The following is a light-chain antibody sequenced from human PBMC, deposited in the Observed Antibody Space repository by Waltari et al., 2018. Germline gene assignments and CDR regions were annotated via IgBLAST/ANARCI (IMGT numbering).Light chain of an antibody. CDR3: QHYVRSPPAYS. J-gene: IGKJ2*01. CDR2: GAS. Sequence: IVLTQSPGTLSLSPGERATLSCRASDSIGGNYLAWYQQTAGQAPRLLIYGASTRATGTPDRFSGGGSGTDFTLTISRLEPEDFAVYYCQHYVRSPPAYSFGQGTKLEIK. V-gene: IGKV3-20*01. CDR1: DSIGGNY.